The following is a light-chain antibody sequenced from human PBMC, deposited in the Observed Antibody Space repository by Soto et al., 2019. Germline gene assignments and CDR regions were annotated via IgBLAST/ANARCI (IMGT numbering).Light chain of an antibody. CDR2: AAS. Sequence: DIQMTQSPSTLSASVGNRVTITCRASQSIGSGVAWYQQKPDKAPKFLIYAASSLESGVPSRFSGRGSGTEFTLTIISLQPDDFATDYCHQYNSYPLTFGGGTKVEIK. V-gene: IGKV1-5*01. CDR3: HQYNSYPLT. CDR1: QSIGSG. J-gene: IGKJ4*01.